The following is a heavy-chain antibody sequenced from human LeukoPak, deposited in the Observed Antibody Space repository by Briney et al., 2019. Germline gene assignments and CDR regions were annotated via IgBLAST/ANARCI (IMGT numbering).Heavy chain of an antibody. CDR1: GGSISSSNYY. V-gene: IGHV4-39*07. Sequence: SETLSLTCTVSGGSISSSNYYWGWIRQPPGKGLEWIANIYYSGGTYYNPSLKSRVTISVDTPKNQFSLKLSSVTAADTAVYYCAREGTAGTNLNWFDPWGQGTLVTVSS. J-gene: IGHJ5*02. D-gene: IGHD1-1*01. CDR2: IYYSGGT. CDR3: AREGTAGTNLNWFDP.